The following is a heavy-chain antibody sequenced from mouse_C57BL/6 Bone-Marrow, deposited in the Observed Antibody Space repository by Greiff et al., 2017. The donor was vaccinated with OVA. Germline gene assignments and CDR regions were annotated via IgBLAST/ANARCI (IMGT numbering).Heavy chain of an antibody. CDR1: GYTFTSYW. CDR2: IDPSDSET. J-gene: IGHJ1*03. V-gene: IGHV1-52*01. CDR3: ARRGDGCWYVDV. D-gene: IGHD2-3*01. Sequence: QVQLQQPGAELVRPGSSVKLSCKASGYTFTSYWMHWVKQRPIQGLEWIGNIDPSDSETHYNQKFKDKATLTVDKSSSTAYMQLSSLTSEDSAVYYCARRGDGCWYVDVWGTGTTVTVSS.